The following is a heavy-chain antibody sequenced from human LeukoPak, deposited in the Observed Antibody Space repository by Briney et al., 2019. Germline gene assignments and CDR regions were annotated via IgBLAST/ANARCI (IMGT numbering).Heavy chain of an antibody. CDR2: IKQDGIDK. V-gene: IGHV3-7*01. CDR3: VRSRIGDYS. J-gene: IGHJ4*02. D-gene: IGHD4-17*01. CDR1: GFTFSSYW. Sequence: GGSLRLSCAASGFTFSSYWMDWVRQAPGKGLEWVANIKQDGIDKYYVDSVKGRFTISRDNAKDSMYLQMSGLRAEDTAVYYCVRSRIGDYSWGRGTLVSVSS.